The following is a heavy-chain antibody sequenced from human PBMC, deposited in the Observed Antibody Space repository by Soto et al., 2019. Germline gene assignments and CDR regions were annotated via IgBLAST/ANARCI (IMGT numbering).Heavy chain of an antibody. Sequence: QVQLVQSGAEVKKPGASVKVSCKASGYTFTSYAMHWVRQAPGQRLEWMGWINAGNGNTKYSQKFQGRVTMTRDTTASTAYKEVSSRRSEDTAVDYCSRSPRVNDLWSGYFDYWGQGTLVTVSS. J-gene: IGHJ4*02. CDR2: INAGNGNT. CDR1: GYTFTSYA. V-gene: IGHV1-3*01. D-gene: IGHD3-3*01. CDR3: SRSPRVNDLWSGYFDY.